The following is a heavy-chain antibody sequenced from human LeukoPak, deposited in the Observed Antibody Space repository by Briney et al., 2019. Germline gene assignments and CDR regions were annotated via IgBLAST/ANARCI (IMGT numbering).Heavy chain of an antibody. V-gene: IGHV3-53*01. Sequence: GGSLRLSCAASGFIVSSKYMSWVRQAPGLGLEWVTVIYSGGSTYYAASVEGRFTISRDNSKNTVYLQINSLRGEDTAVYYCARAGPIDYWGQGTLVTVSS. J-gene: IGHJ4*02. CDR3: ARAGPIDY. CDR2: IYSGGST. CDR1: GFIVSSKY.